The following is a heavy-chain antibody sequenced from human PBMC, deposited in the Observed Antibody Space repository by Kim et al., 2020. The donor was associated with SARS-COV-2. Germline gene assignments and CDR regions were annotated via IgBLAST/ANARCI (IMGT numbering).Heavy chain of an antibody. Sequence: GGSLRLSCAASGFIFGHYWMTWVRLAPGKGLEWVANIRQDGNEKNYVDAVKGRFTISRDNAQSSLYLQMNSLRAEDTAVYYCARDPSPEGGGSFYDAFDIWGQGTMLTVSS. J-gene: IGHJ3*02. CDR3: ARDPSPEGGGSFYDAFDI. D-gene: IGHD2-15*01. CDR1: GFIFGHYW. CDR2: IRQDGNEK. V-gene: IGHV3-7*03.